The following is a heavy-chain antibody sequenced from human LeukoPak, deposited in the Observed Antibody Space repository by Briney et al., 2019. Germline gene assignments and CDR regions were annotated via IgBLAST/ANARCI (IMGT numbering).Heavy chain of an antibody. CDR1: GYSISRDYY. D-gene: IGHD2-15*01. J-gene: IGHJ4*02. V-gene: IGHV4-59*01. CDR3: ARVVVVAGVFDY. Sequence: SETLSLTCTVSGYSISRDYYWSWIRQPPGKGLEWIGYIYYSGSTNYNPSLKSRVTISVDTSKNQFSLKLSSVTAADTAVYYCARVVVVAGVFDYWGQGTLVTVSS. CDR2: IYYSGST.